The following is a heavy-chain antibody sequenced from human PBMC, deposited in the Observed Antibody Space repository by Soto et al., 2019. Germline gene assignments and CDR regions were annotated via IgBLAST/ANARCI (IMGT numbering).Heavy chain of an antibody. Sequence: QVQLVQSGAEVKKPGASVKVSCKASGYTFTGYYMHWVRQAPGQGLEWMGWINPNSGGTNYAQKLQGWVTMTRDTSISTAYMELSRLRSDDTAVYYCARAGAISMIYGTDVWGQGTTVTVSS. D-gene: IGHD3-9*01. CDR3: ARAGAISMIYGTDV. CDR2: INPNSGGT. J-gene: IGHJ6*02. CDR1: GYTFTGYY. V-gene: IGHV1-2*04.